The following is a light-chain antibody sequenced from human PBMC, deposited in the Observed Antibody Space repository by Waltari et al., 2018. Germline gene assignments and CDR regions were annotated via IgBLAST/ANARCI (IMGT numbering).Light chain of an antibody. V-gene: IGLV1-47*01. CDR1: SSNIGSNH. J-gene: IGLJ3*02. CDR3: AAWDDSLRGV. Sequence: QSVLTQPPSASGTPGQRVTISCSGSSSNIGSNHVHWYQQVPGTAPKLLIYRNDQRPAGVPDRFSGSKSGTSASLAISGRRSEDEGHYYCAAWDDSLRGVFGGGTKLTVL. CDR2: RND.